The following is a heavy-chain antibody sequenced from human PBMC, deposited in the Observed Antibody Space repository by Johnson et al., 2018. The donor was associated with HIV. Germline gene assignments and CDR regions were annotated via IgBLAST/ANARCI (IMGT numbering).Heavy chain of an antibody. CDR1: GFTFSSYD. J-gene: IGHJ3*01. Sequence: VQLVESGGGVVQPGRSLRLSCAASGFTFSSYDMHWVRQATGKGLEWVSAIGTAGDTYYPGSVKGRFTISRENAKNSLYLQMNSLRAEDTALYYCAKGGVGAVAGIDWGWGQGTMVTVSS. CDR3: AKGGVGAVAGIDWG. V-gene: IGHV3-13*01. CDR2: IGTAGDT. D-gene: IGHD6-19*01.